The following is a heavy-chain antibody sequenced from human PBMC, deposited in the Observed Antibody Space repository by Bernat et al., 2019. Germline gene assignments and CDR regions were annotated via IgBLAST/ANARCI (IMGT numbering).Heavy chain of an antibody. CDR3: ARQLRRATHKEFDY. J-gene: IGHJ4*02. Sequence: QLQLQESGPGLVKPSETLSLTCTVSGGSISSSSYYWGWIRQPPGKGLEWIGSIYYSGSTYYNPSLKSRVTISVDTSKNQFSLKLSSVTAADTAVYYCARQLRRATHKEFDYWGQGTLVTVSS. V-gene: IGHV4-39*01. CDR1: GGSISSSSYY. CDR2: IYYSGST.